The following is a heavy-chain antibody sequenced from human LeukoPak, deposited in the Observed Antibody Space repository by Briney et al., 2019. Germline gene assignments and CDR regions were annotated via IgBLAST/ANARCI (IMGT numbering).Heavy chain of an antibody. Sequence: GASVKVSCTASGYTFTSYGISWVRQAPGQGLEWMGWISAYNGNTNYAQKLQGRVTMTTDTSTSTAYMELRSLRSDDTAVYYCARGSYYYDSSGYRYYYYGMDVWGQGTTVTVSS. CDR2: ISAYNGNT. CDR3: ARGSYYYDSSGYRYYYYGMDV. CDR1: GYTFTSYG. D-gene: IGHD3-22*01. J-gene: IGHJ6*02. V-gene: IGHV1-18*01.